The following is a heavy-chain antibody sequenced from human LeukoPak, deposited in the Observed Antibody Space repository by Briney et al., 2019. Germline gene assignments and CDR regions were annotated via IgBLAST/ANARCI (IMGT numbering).Heavy chain of an antibody. Sequence: PGGSLRLSCAASAFTFSSYGMHWVRQAPGKGGEGVAVIWYDGSNKYYADSGKGRFTISRDNSKTTLYLQMNSLRAEDTAVYYCARADVDTAMVFDYWGQGTLVTVSS. CDR3: ARADVDTAMVFDY. D-gene: IGHD5-18*01. CDR1: AFTFSSYG. CDR2: IWYDGSNK. V-gene: IGHV3-33*01. J-gene: IGHJ4*02.